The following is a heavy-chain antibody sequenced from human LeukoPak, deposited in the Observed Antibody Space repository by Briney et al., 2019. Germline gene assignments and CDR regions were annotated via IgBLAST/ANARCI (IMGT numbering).Heavy chain of an antibody. CDR3: ARAPVLRFLEWLSTYYFDY. J-gene: IGHJ4*02. CDR2: MNPNSGNT. CDR1: GYTFTSYD. D-gene: IGHD3-3*01. Sequence: ASVKVSCKASGYTFTSYDINWVRQATRQGLEWMGWMNPNSGNTGYAQKFQGRGTMTRNTSISTAYMELSSLRSEDTAVYYCARAPVLRFLEWLSTYYFDYWGQGALVTVSS. V-gene: IGHV1-8*01.